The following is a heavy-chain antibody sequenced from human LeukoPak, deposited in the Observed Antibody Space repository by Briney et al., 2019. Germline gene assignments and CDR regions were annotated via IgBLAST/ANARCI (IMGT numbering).Heavy chain of an antibody. Sequence: PGGSLRLSCAASGFTFNSYAMSWVRQAPGKGLEWVSTISSSGDSTYYAGSVKGRCTISRDNSKNTLYLQMNSLRAEDTAVYYCAKDEIRRCSSGDCPSYYFDYWGQGTLVTVSS. V-gene: IGHV3-23*01. J-gene: IGHJ4*02. D-gene: IGHD2-21*02. CDR3: AKDEIRRCSSGDCPSYYFDY. CDR1: GFTFNSYA. CDR2: ISSSGDST.